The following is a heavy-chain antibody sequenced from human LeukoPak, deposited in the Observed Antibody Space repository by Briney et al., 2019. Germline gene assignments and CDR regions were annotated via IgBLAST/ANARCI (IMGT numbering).Heavy chain of an antibody. CDR3: ARHIPRGNNYFDY. J-gene: IGHJ4*02. CDR1: GFTFNGHW. CDR2: IKEDGSGK. Sequence: GGSLRLSCAASGFTFNGHWMTWVRQAPGKGLEWVANIKEDGSGKYYVDSVKGRFTISRDNAKNSLYLQMNSLRAEDTVMYYCARHIPRGNNYFDYWGQGTLVTVSS. D-gene: IGHD3-16*01. V-gene: IGHV3-7*01.